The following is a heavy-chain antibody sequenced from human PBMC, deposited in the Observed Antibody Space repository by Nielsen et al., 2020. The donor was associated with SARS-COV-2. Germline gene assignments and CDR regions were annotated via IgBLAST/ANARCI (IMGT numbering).Heavy chain of an antibody. CDR2: ISDTSSYI. CDR3: AKGYSSSWSTFDY. D-gene: IGHD6-13*01. CDR1: GFTFSRHS. V-gene: IGHV3-21*04. J-gene: IGHJ4*02. Sequence: LSLTCAAPGFTFSRHSMTWVRQGPGKGLEYISTISDTSSYIYYADSVKGRFTISRDNSKNMLYLQMNSLRAEDTALYYCAKGYSSSWSTFDYWGRGTLVTVSS.